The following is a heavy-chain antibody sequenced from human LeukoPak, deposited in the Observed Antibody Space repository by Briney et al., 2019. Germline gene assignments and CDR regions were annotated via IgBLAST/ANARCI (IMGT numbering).Heavy chain of an antibody. Sequence: ASVKVSCKASGYTFTSYDINWVRQATGQGLEWMGWINPNSGNTGYAQKFQGRVTMTRNTSISTAYMELSSLRSEDTAVYYCARGPQIQLWLQHFDYWGQGTLVTVSS. D-gene: IGHD5-18*01. J-gene: IGHJ4*02. CDR2: INPNSGNT. V-gene: IGHV1-8*01. CDR3: ARGPQIQLWLQHFDY. CDR1: GYTFTSYD.